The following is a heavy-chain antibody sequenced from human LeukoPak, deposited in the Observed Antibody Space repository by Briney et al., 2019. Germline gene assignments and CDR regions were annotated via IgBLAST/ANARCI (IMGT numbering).Heavy chain of an antibody. Sequence: GGSLRLSCAASGFTFSSYWMHWVRQAPGKGLVWVSRINSDGSSTSYADSMKGRFTISRDNAKNTLYLQMNSLRAEDTAVYYCARSPGGYSYGYSDYWGQGTLVTVSS. V-gene: IGHV3-74*01. D-gene: IGHD5-18*01. CDR3: ARSPGGYSYGYSDY. J-gene: IGHJ4*02. CDR2: INSDGSST. CDR1: GFTFSSYW.